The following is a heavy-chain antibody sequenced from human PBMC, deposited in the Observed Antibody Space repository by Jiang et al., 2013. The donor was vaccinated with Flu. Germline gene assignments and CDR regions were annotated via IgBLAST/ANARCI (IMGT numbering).Heavy chain of an antibody. Sequence: GPGLVKPSETLSLTCTASGDSITNIDSYWGWIRQSPEKGLEWIGSIDYSGFTYYNSSLKSRVSISVDTSKDQFSLEMTSVTAADTAIYYCARLTKVTTELDYYCFIDVWGKGTTVTVSS. D-gene: IGHD4-17*01. V-gene: IGHV4-39*01. CDR3: ARLTKVTTELDYYCFIDV. CDR2: IDYSGFT. CDR1: GDSITNIDSY. J-gene: IGHJ6*03.